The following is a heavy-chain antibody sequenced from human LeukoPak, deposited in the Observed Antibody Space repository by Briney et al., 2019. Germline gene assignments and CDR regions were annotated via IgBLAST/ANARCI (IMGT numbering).Heavy chain of an antibody. CDR1: GFTFSSYN. D-gene: IGHD4-17*01. Sequence: GGSLRLSCAASGFTFSSYNMNWVRQAPGKGLEWVSFISGSSSNICYADSVKGRFTISRDNAKNSLYLQMNSLRVVDTAVYSCARESDGDYYFDYWGQGTLVTVSS. V-gene: IGHV3-21*01. CDR3: ARESDGDYYFDY. J-gene: IGHJ4*02. CDR2: ISGSSSNI.